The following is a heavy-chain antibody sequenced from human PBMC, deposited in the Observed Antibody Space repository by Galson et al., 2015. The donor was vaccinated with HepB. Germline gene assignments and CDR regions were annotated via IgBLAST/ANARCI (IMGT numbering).Heavy chain of an antibody. V-gene: IGHV3-33*01. CDR1: GFTFSSYG. J-gene: IGHJ6*02. CDR2: IWYDGSNK. D-gene: IGHD6-6*01. Sequence: SLRLSCAASGFTFSSYGIHWVRQAPGKGLEWVAVIWYDGSNKYYADSVKGRFTISRDNSKNTLYLQMNSLRAEDTAVYYCARDVRQLVTVSYYYGLDVWGQGTTVTVPS. CDR3: ARDVRQLVTVSYYYGLDV.